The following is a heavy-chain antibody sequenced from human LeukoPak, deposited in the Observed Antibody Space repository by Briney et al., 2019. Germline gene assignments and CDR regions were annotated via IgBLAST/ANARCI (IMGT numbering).Heavy chain of an antibody. J-gene: IGHJ4*02. Sequence: PSETLSLTCTVSGGSISSGDYFWSWIRQPPGKGLEWIGYIYYTGNTNYKPSLKSRVTISVDTSTNQFSLRLRSVTAADTAVYYCARGRVASSAYYFDYWGRGTLVTVSS. CDR2: IYYTGNT. CDR1: GGSISSGDYF. V-gene: IGHV4-61*08. CDR3: ARGRVASSAYYFDY.